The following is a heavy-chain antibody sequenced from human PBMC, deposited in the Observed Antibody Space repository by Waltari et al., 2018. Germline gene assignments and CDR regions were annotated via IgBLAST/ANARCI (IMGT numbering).Heavy chain of an antibody. Sequence: QVQLQQWGAGLLKPSETLSLTCAVYGGSFSGYYWSWIRQPPGTGLEGIGEINHSGSTNYNPSLKRRVTISVDTSKNQFSLKLSSVTAADTAVYYCARNRAARDWGQGTLVTVSS. CDR1: GGSFSGYY. CDR2: INHSGST. D-gene: IGHD6-6*01. V-gene: IGHV4-34*01. CDR3: ARNRAARD. J-gene: IGHJ4*02.